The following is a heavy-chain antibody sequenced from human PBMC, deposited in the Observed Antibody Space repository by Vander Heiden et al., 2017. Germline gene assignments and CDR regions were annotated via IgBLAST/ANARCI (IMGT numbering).Heavy chain of an antibody. CDR3: ARAPGGGDCYSFHY. Sequence: EVQLVESGGGLVQPGGSLRLSCAASGFTFSSYSMNWVRQAPGKGLEWVSYISSSSSTIYYADSVKGRFTISRDNAKNSLYLQMNSLRAEDTAVYYCARAPGGGDCYSFHYWGQGTLVTVSS. CDR2: ISSSSSTI. D-gene: IGHD2-21*02. V-gene: IGHV3-48*01. CDR1: GFTFSSYS. J-gene: IGHJ4*02.